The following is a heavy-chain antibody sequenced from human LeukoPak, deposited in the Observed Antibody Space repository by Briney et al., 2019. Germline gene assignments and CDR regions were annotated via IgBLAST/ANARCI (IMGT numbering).Heavy chain of an antibody. V-gene: IGHV1-18*01. Sequence: ASVKVSCKASGYTFTSYGISWVRQAPGQGLEWMGWISAYNGNTNYAQKLQGRVTMTADTSTSTAYMELRSLRSDDTAVYYCARCGNYYDSSGYYYVGYFDYWGQGTLVTVSS. J-gene: IGHJ4*02. CDR2: ISAYNGNT. D-gene: IGHD3-22*01. CDR1: GYTFTSYG. CDR3: ARCGNYYDSSGYYYVGYFDY.